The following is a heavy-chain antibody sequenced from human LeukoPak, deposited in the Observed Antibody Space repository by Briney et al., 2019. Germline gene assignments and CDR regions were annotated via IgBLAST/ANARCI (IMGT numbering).Heavy chain of an antibody. CDR1: GFTFSSYT. CDR2: ISSNSSYI. V-gene: IGHV3-21*01. D-gene: IGHD2-2*01. CDR3: ASAWGGYCSSTSCYPFDY. Sequence: GGSLRLSCAASGFTFSSYTMNWVRQAPGKGLEWVSSISSNSSYIYYADSVKGRFTISRDNAKNSLYLQMNSLRAEDTAVYYCASAWGGYCSSTSCYPFDYWGQGSLVTVSS. J-gene: IGHJ4*02.